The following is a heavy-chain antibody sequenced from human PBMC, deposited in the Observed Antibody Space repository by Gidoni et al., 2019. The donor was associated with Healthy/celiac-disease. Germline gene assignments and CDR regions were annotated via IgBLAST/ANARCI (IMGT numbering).Heavy chain of an antibody. CDR2: ISWNSGSI. V-gene: IGHV3-9*01. CDR3: AKVPTATYYYDSSGSYYFDY. CDR1: TFDDYA. Sequence: TFDDYAMHWVRQAPGKGLGWVSGISWNSGSIGYADSVKGRFTISRDNAKNSLYLQMNSLRAEDTALYYCAKVPTATYYYDSSGSYYFDYWGQGTLVTVSS. J-gene: IGHJ4*02. D-gene: IGHD3-22*01.